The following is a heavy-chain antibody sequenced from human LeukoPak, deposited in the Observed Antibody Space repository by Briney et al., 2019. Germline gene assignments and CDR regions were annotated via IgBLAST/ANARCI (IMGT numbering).Heavy chain of an antibody. CDR2: IYTSGTT. CDR3: ARDMGQT. D-gene: IGHD3-10*01. V-gene: IGHV4-61*02. Sequence: SETLSLTCTVYGVSISSGGYYWSWIRQAAGKGLEWIGRIYTSGTTDYNPSLKSRVSISLDTSKNQFSLNLSSVTAADTAAYYCARDMGQTWGQGTLVTVSS. J-gene: IGHJ5*02. CDR1: GVSISSGGYY.